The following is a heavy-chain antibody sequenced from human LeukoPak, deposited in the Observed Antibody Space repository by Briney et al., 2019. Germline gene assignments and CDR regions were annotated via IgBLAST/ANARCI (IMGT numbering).Heavy chain of an antibody. CDR2: IYTSGST. D-gene: IGHD3-10*01. J-gene: IGHJ4*02. CDR1: GGSISSYY. CDR3: ARASYYDGSGSYYIDY. Sequence: PSETLSLTCTVSGGSISSYYWSWIRQPAGKGLEWIGRIYTSGSTNYNPSLKSRVTMSVDTSKNQFSPKLSSVTAADTAVYYCARASYYDGSGSYYIDYWGQGTLVTVSS. V-gene: IGHV4-4*07.